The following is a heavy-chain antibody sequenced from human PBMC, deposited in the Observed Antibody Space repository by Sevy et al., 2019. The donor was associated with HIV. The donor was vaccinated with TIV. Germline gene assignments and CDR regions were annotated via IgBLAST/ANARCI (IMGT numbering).Heavy chain of an antibody. Sequence: SETLSLTCAVSCGSISSGGYYWSWIRQRPGKGLEWMGYIYYSGKTYYNPSLTSLKSRITISLDTSENQFSLKLSSVTAADTVVYFCARSLTRIFGIPNWFDLWGQGTLVTVSS. CDR1: CGSISSGGYY. CDR3: ARSLTRIFGIPNWFDL. CDR2: IYYSGKT. V-gene: IGHV4-31*11. J-gene: IGHJ5*02. D-gene: IGHD3-3*01.